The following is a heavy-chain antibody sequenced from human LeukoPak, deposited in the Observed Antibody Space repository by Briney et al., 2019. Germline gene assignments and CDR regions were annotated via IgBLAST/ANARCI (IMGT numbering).Heavy chain of an antibody. CDR2: IYYSGST. Sequence: PSETLSLTCTVSGGSISSYYWSWIRQPPGKGLEWIGYIYYSGSTNHNPSLKSRVTISVDTSKNQFSLKLSSVTAADTAVYYCARDSVGYTFDYWGQGTLVTVSS. CDR3: ARDSVGYTFDY. D-gene: IGHD5-18*01. CDR1: GGSISSYY. J-gene: IGHJ4*02. V-gene: IGHV4-59*01.